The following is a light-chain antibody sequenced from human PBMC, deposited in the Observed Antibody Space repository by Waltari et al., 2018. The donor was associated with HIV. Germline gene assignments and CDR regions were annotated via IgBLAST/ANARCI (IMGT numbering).Light chain of an antibody. Sequence: QTVLTQPPSVSAAPGQKVTISCSRSSSNIGNNYVSWYQQLPGTAPKLLIYDKNKLPSGIPDRFSGTKSGTSATLGIAGLQTGDEADYYCGTWDSSLSAVVFGGGTKLTVL. CDR2: DKN. CDR3: GTWDSSLSAVV. CDR1: SSNIGNNY. V-gene: IGLV1-51*01. J-gene: IGLJ2*01.